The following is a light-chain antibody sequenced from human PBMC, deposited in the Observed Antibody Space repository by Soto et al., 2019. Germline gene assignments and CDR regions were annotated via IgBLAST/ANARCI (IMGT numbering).Light chain of an antibody. CDR3: QQYSDWPAVT. CDR2: GAT. J-gene: IGKJ4*01. Sequence: EIVMTQSPDTLSVSPGETATLSCRASQSIGSDLAWYQQKPGQAPRLILYGATTRATGIPARFGGFGSGTYFTLFITMQSEDFAVYYCQQYSDWPAVTVGGGTKVDIK. CDR1: QSIGSD. V-gene: IGKV3-15*01.